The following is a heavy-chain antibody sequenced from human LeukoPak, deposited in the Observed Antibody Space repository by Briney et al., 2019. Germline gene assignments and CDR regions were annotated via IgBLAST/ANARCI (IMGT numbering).Heavy chain of an antibody. J-gene: IGHJ4*02. Sequence: TGRSLRLSCAASGFTFSSYGMHWVRQAPGKGLEWVAVISYDGSNKYYADSVRGRFTISRDNSKSTLYLQMNSLRAEDTAVYYCANLLRWEPYWGQGTLVTVSS. CDR2: ISYDGSNK. D-gene: IGHD4-23*01. CDR1: GFTFSSYG. CDR3: ANLLRWEPY. V-gene: IGHV3-30*18.